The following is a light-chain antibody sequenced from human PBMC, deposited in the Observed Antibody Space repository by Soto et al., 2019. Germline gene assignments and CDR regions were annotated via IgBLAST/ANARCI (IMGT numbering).Light chain of an antibody. CDR1: SSNIGAGFD. Sequence: QLVLTQPPSVSGAPGQRVTISCTGSSSNIGAGFDVHWYQHLAGTAPKLLIYGNSNRPSGVPDRFSGSKSGTSASLAITGLLAEDEADYYCQSYDTSLGGFYVFGPGTKLTVL. V-gene: IGLV1-40*01. J-gene: IGLJ1*01. CDR3: QSYDTSLGGFYV. CDR2: GNS.